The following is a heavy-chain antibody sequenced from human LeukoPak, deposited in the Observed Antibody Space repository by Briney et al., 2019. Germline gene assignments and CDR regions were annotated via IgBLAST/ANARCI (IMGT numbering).Heavy chain of an antibody. D-gene: IGHD6-13*01. CDR3: AKAPTDLAGAGPSSYYYYYMDV. CDR1: GFTFRNYA. V-gene: IGHV3-23*01. CDR2: ISGSGGTT. J-gene: IGHJ6*03. Sequence: PGGSLRLSCAASGFTFRNYAMSWVRQAPGRGLEWVSVISGSGGTTYYADPVKGRFTLSRGNSKSTLYLQMDSLRAEDTALYYCAKAPTDLAGAGPSSYYYYYMDVWGQGTTVTVSS.